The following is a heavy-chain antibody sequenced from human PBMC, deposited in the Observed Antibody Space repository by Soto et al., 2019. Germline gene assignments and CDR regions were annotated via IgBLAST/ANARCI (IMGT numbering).Heavy chain of an antibody. CDR3: ARDLLGSITGCVHIDPLDY. CDR2: IGTAGDT. D-gene: IGHD6-6*01. V-gene: IGHV3-13*04. J-gene: IGHJ4*02. Sequence: PGGSLRLSCAASGFTFSSYDMHWVRQATGKGLEWVSAIGTAGDTYYPGSVKGRFTISRENAKNSLYLQMNSLRAGDTAVYYCARDLLGSITGCVHIDPLDYWGQGTLVTVSS. CDR1: GFTFSSYD.